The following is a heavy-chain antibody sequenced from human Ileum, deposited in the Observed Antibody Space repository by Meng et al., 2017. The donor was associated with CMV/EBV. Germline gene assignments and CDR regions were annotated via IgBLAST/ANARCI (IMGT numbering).Heavy chain of an antibody. CDR2: VSYSGST. D-gene: IGHD3-16*01. J-gene: IGHJ4*02. CDR1: GGSVNSHNYY. CDR3: AWGPNMYYFDY. Sequence: SETLSLTCTVSGGSVNSHNYYWTWIRQPPGNGLEWIGYVSYSGSTNYNPSLGTRITISVDTSKNQFSLRLTSMTPADTAVYYCAWGPNMYYFDYWGQGIPVTVSS. V-gene: IGHV4-61*01.